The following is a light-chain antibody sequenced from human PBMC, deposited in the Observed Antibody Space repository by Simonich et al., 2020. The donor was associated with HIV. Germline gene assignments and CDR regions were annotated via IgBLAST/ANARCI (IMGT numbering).Light chain of an antibody. CDR3: SSYAGSNKV. CDR2: EGS. V-gene: IGLV2-14*02. Sequence: QSALTQPASVSGSPGQSITISCTGTSSDVGNYNLVSWYQQYPGKAPKLMIYEGSKRPSGVSNRCSGSKSGNTASLTVSGLQAEDEADYYCSSYAGSNKVFGGGTKLTVL. J-gene: IGLJ2*01. CDR1: SSDVGNYNL.